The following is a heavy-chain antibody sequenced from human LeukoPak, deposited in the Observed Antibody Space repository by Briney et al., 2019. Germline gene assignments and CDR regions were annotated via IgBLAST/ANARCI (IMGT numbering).Heavy chain of an antibody. CDR2: IYYSGST. CDR1: GGSISSSSYY. D-gene: IGHD3-3*01. Sequence: KPSETLSLTCTVSGGSISSSSYYWGWIRQPPGKGLEWIGSIYYSGSTYYNPSLKSRVTISVDTSKNQFSLKLSSVTAADTAVYYCARAPSTIFGVVKSWFDPWGQGTLVTVSS. V-gene: IGHV4-39*07. CDR3: ARAPSTIFGVVKSWFDP. J-gene: IGHJ5*02.